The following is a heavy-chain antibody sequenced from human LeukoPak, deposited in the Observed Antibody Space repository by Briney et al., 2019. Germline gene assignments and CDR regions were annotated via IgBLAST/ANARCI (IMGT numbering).Heavy chain of an antibody. CDR1: GFTFSSYS. Sequence: GGSLGLSCAASGFTFSSYSMNWVRQAPGKGLEWVSYISSSSSTIYYADSVKGRFTISRDNAKNSLYLQMNSLRAEDTAVYYCAREEGEQQLADYYYYGMDVWGQGTTVTVSS. CDR3: AREEGEQQLADYYYYGMDV. J-gene: IGHJ6*02. V-gene: IGHV3-48*04. D-gene: IGHD6-13*01. CDR2: ISSSSSTI.